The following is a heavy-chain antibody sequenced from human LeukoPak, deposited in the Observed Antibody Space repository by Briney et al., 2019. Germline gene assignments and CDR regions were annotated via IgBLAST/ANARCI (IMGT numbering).Heavy chain of an antibody. V-gene: IGHV1-69*04. CDR1: GGTSNSHA. Sequence: RASVKVSCKASGGTSNSHAISWVRQAPGQGLEWMGRIIPNLGTTNRAQNFQDRVTFTADKSTNTAYMELTSLTSDDTAVYYCATTNDGGGYQWGDFFDFWGREPWSPSPQ. D-gene: IGHD3-22*01. CDR3: ATTNDGGGYQWGDFFDF. CDR2: IIPNLGTT. J-gene: IGHJ4*02.